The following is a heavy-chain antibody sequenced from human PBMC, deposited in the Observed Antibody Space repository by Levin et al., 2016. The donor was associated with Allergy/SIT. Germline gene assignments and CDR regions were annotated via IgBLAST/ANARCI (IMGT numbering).Heavy chain of an antibody. CDR2: IYYSGST. D-gene: IGHD4-11*01. V-gene: IGHV4-59*01. Sequence: WIRQPPGKGLEWIGYIYYSGSTNYNPSLKSRVTISVDTSKNQFSLKLSSVTAADTAVYYCARGVDYKKTYLVDVWGQGTTVTVSS. CDR3: ARGVDYKKTYLVDV. J-gene: IGHJ6*02.